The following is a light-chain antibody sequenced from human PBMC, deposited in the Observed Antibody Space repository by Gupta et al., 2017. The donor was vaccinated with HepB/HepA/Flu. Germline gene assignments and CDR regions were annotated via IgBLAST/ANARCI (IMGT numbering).Light chain of an antibody. V-gene: IGKV1-39*01. J-gene: IGKJ1*01. CDR3: QQSYSTPVA. CDR1: QSISSY. CDR2: AAS. Sequence: DIXXTXXPXSXSXXVGDRVTITCRASQSISSYLNWYQQKPGKAPKLLIYAASSLQSGVPSRFSGSGSGTDFTLTISSLQPEDFATYYCQQSYSTPVAFGQGTKVEIK.